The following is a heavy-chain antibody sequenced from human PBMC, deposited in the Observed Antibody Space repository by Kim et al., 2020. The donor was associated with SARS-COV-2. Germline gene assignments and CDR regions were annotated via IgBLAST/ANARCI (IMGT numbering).Heavy chain of an antibody. V-gene: IGHV1-69*13. CDR2: IIPIFGTA. J-gene: IGHJ4*02. CDR1: GGTFSSYA. Sequence: SVKVSCKASGGTFSSYAISWVRQAPGQGLEWMGGIIPIFGTANYAQKFQGRVTITADESTSTAYMELSSLRSEDTAVYYCARRGYSSSWFIGWGQGTLVTVSS. CDR3: ARRGYSSSWFIG. D-gene: IGHD6-13*01.